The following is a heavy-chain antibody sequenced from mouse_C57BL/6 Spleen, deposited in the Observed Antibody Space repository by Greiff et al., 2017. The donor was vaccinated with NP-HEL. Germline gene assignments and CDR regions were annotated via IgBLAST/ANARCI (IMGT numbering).Heavy chain of an antibody. D-gene: IGHD2-1*01. CDR3: ARERNYPYAMDY. CDR1: GFSLTSYG. V-gene: IGHV2-2*01. Sequence: QVQLQQSGPGLVQPSQSLSITCTVSGFSLTSYGVHWVRQSPGKGLEWLGVIWSGGSTDYNAAFISRLSISKDNSKSQVFFKMNSLQADDTAIYYCARERNYPYAMDYWGQGTSVTVSS. CDR2: IWSGGST. J-gene: IGHJ4*01.